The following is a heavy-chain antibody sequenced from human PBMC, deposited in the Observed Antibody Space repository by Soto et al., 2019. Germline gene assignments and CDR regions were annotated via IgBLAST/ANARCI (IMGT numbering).Heavy chain of an antibody. D-gene: IGHD5-12*01. J-gene: IGHJ4*02. CDR2: IYYSGST. CDR1: GGSISSGGYY. V-gene: IGHV4-31*03. Sequence: QVQLQESGPGLVKPSQTLSLTCTVSGGSISSGGYYWSWIRQHPGKGLEWIGYIYYSGSTYYNPSLRSRVTNSVDTSKNQFSLKLSSVTAADTAVYYCARDRGDRHGYNYFDYWGQGTLVTVSS. CDR3: ARDRGDRHGYNYFDY.